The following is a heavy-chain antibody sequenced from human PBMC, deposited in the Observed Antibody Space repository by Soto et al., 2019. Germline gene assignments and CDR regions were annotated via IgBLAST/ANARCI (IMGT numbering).Heavy chain of an antibody. CDR3: AIGCIEYSALVDN. CDR1: GFSFSSYA. CDR2: ISARGGSL. V-gene: IGHV3-23*01. J-gene: IGHJ4*02. Sequence: EVHLLESGGGLVQPGGSLRLSCAASGFSFSSYAMVWVRQAPGKGLEWVSVISARGGSLYFADPVKGRITITRDNSKNCLSLERNSLSPEEAEMYFCAIGCIEYSALVDNWGQGTMVVVSS. D-gene: IGHD5-12*01.